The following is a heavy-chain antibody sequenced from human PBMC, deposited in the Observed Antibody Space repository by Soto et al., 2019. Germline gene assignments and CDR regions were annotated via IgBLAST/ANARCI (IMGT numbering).Heavy chain of an antibody. J-gene: IGHJ6*03. Sequence: SETLSLTCTVSGGSISSYYWSWIRQPQGKGLEWIGYIYYSGSTNYNPSLKSRVTISVGTSKNQFSLKLSSVTAADTAVYYCARAGVDTAMVTEGYYYYYYMDVWGKGTTVTVSS. V-gene: IGHV4-59*01. CDR2: IYYSGST. CDR1: GGSISSYY. D-gene: IGHD5-18*01. CDR3: ARAGVDTAMVTEGYYYYYYMDV.